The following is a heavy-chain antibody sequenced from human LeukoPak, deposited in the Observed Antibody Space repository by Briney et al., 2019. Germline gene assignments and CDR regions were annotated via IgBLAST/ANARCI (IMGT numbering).Heavy chain of an antibody. CDR3: AREGYSSGWYGGSQYYFDY. D-gene: IGHD6-19*01. J-gene: IGHJ4*02. V-gene: IGHV3-74*01. CDR2: INSDGSST. Sequence: GALSLSCAASGVPFSSYWMHWVRQAPGKGLVWVSRINSDGSSTSYADSVKGRFTISRDNAKNTLYLQMNSLRAEDTAVYYCAREGYSSGWYGGSQYYFDYWGQGTLVTVSS. CDR1: GVPFSSYW.